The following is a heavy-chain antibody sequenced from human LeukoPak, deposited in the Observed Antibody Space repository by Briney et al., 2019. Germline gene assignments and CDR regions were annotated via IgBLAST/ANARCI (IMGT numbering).Heavy chain of an antibody. J-gene: IGHJ4*02. V-gene: IGHV3-66*02. Sequence: GGSLRLSCAASGFTVSSTYASWVRQAPGKGLEWVSVIYSGGSTYYADSVKGRFTISRDNSKNTLYLQMNSLKAEDTAVYYCARDRKIPSDWGQGTLVTVSS. CDR2: IYSGGST. D-gene: IGHD3-16*02. CDR3: ARDRKIPSD. CDR1: GFTVSSTY.